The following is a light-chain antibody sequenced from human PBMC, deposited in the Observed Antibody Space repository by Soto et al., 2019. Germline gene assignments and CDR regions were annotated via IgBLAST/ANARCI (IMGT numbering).Light chain of an antibody. CDR1: QSISSW. Sequence: DIQMTQSPSTLSASVVDRVTITCRASQSISSWLAWYQQKPGKAPKLLIYKASTLKSGVPSRFSSSGSGTEFTLTISSLQPDDFATYYCQHYNSYSEAFGQGTKVDIK. CDR2: KAS. V-gene: IGKV1-5*03. J-gene: IGKJ1*01. CDR3: QHYNSYSEA.